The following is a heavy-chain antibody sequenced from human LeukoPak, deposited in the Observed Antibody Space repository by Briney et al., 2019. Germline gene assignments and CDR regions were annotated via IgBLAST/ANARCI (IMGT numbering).Heavy chain of an antibody. J-gene: IGHJ6*02. CDR3: ARYGTRMDV. Sequence: GGSLRLSCAASGFTFSSYSMYWVRQAPGKGLEWVSYISSSSSTIYYADSVKGRFTISRDNAKNSLYLQMNSLRAEDTAVYYCARYGTRMDVWGQGTTVTVSS. V-gene: IGHV3-48*01. CDR2: ISSSSSTI. D-gene: IGHD1-1*01. CDR1: GFTFSSYS.